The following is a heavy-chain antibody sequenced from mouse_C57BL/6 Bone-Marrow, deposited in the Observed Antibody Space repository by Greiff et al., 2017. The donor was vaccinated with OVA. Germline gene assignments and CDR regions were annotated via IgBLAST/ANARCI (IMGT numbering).Heavy chain of an antibody. V-gene: IGHV5-2*01. D-gene: IGHD3-2*02. CDR2: INSVGGST. J-gene: IGHJ2*01. Sequence: EVKLMESGGGLVQPGESLKLSCESNEYEFPSHDMSWVRKTPEKRLELVAAINSVGGSTYYPDTMERRFIISRDNTKKTLYLQMSSLRSEDTALYYCARHRQLRLQNFDYWGQGTTLTVSS. CDR1: EYEFPSHD. CDR3: ARHRQLRLQNFDY.